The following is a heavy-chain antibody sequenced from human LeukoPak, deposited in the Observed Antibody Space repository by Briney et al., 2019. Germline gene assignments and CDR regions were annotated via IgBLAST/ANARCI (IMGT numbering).Heavy chain of an antibody. Sequence: SETLSLTCAVSGYSISSGYYWGWIRQPPGKGLEWIGSIYHSGSTYYNPSLKSRVTISVDTSKNQFSLKLSSVTAEDTAVYYCARSVTDFWSGYYTFRYFDYWGQGTLVTVSS. V-gene: IGHV4-38-2*01. J-gene: IGHJ4*02. D-gene: IGHD3-3*01. CDR2: IYHSGST. CDR3: ARSVTDFWSGYYTFRYFDY. CDR1: GYSISSGYY.